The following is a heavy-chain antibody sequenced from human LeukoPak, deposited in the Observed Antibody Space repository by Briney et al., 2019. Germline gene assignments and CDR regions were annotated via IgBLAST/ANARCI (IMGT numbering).Heavy chain of an antibody. Sequence: SETLSLTCTVSGGSISSYYWSWIRQPPGKGLEWIGYIYYSGSTNYNPSLKSRVTISVDRSKNHFSLKLSSVTAADTAVYYCARYVWGSYPTFEDYWGQGTLVTVSS. J-gene: IGHJ4*02. V-gene: IGHV4-59*01. CDR2: IYYSGST. D-gene: IGHD3-16*02. CDR1: GGSISSYY. CDR3: ARYVWGSYPTFEDY.